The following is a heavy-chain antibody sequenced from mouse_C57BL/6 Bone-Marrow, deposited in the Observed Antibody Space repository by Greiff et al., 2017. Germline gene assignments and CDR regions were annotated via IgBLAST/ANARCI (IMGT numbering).Heavy chain of an antibody. CDR1: GYTFTSYW. CDR3: ARPYYSNYWYFDV. Sequence: VQLQESGAELVKPGASVKMSCKASGYTFTSYWITWVKQRPGQGLEWFGDIYPGSGSTTYNAKFKSKATLTVDTSSSTAYMQLSSLTSEDSAVYYCARPYYSNYWYFDVWGTGTTVTVSS. V-gene: IGHV1-55*01. D-gene: IGHD2-5*01. J-gene: IGHJ1*03. CDR2: IYPGSGST.